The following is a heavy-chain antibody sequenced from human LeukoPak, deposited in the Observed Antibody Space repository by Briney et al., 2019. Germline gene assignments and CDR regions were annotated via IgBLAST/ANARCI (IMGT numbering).Heavy chain of an antibody. Sequence: GRSLRLSCAASGFTFSSYGTHWVRQAPGKGLEWVAVISYDGSNKYYADSVKGRFTISRDNSKNTLYLQMNSLRAEDTAVYYCAKERGRAAAGRSYYFDYWGQGTLVTVSS. CDR1: GFTFSSYG. D-gene: IGHD6-13*01. CDR2: ISYDGSNK. J-gene: IGHJ4*02. CDR3: AKERGRAAAGRSYYFDY. V-gene: IGHV3-30*18.